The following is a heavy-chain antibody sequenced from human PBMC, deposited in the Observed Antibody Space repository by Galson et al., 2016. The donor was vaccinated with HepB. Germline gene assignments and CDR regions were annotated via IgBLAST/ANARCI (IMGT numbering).Heavy chain of an antibody. CDR3: ARVGYCSSTTCRQAYDY. V-gene: IGHV3-72*01. Sequence: SLRLSCAASGFTFSDHYMDWVRQAPGKGLEWVGRTRNKANSYVTEYAASGKGRFTISRDDSKNSLYLQMNSLKIEDTAVYYCARVGYCSSTTCRQAYDYWGQGTLVTVSS. D-gene: IGHD2-2*01. CDR2: TRNKANSYVT. CDR1: GFTFSDHY. J-gene: IGHJ4*02.